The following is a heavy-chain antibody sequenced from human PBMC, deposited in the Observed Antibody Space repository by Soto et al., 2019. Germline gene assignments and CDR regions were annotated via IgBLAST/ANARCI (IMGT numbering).Heavy chain of an antibody. CDR2: VNAGNGNT. V-gene: IGHV1-3*01. Sequence: ASVKVSCKASGYTFTSYAMHWVRQAPGQRLEWMGWVNAGNGNTKYSQKFQGRVTITRDTSASTAYMELSSLRSEDTAVYYCARSVAPYYFDYWGQGTLVTVSS. CDR1: GYTFTSYA. D-gene: IGHD2-15*01. CDR3: ARSVAPYYFDY. J-gene: IGHJ4*02.